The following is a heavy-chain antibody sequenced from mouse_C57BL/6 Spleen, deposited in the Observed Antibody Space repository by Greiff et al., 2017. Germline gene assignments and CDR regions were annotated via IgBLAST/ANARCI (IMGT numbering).Heavy chain of an antibody. V-gene: IGHV1-55*01. Sequence: VKLQESGAELVKPGASVKMSCKASGYTFTSYWITWVKQRPGQGLEWIGDIYPGSGSTNYNEKFKSKATLTVDTSSSTAYMQLSSLTSEDSAVYYCAREGWSLPQGFDYWGQGTTLTVSS. CDR1: GYTFTSYW. D-gene: IGHD2-3*01. CDR3: AREGWSLPQGFDY. J-gene: IGHJ2*01. CDR2: IYPGSGST.